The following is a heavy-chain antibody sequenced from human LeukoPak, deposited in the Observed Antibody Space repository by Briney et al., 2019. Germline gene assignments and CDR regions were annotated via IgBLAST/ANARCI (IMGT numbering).Heavy chain of an antibody. CDR1: GYTFTSYY. D-gene: IGHD1-26*01. Sequence: ASVKVSCKASGYTFTSYYIHLVRQAPGQGFEWMAIINPSDGSTTNSQKFQGRVTMTRDTSTSTVYMELSGLRSEDTALYYCARVLRVGATYDAFDIWGQGTMVTVSS. CDR2: INPSDGST. CDR3: ARVLRVGATYDAFDI. V-gene: IGHV1-46*01. J-gene: IGHJ3*02.